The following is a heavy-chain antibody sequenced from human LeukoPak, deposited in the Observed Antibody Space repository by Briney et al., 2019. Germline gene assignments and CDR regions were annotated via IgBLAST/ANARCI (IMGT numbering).Heavy chain of an antibody. CDR1: GFTFDDHG. CDR2: ISWSSGII. Sequence: GGSLRLSCAASGFTFDDHGMHWVRQAPGKGLEWVSGISWSSGIIGYADSVKGRFTISRDNSKNTLYLQMNSLRAEDTAVYYCARAHSVVPLHGMDVWGQGTTVTVSS. CDR3: ARAHSVVPLHGMDV. V-gene: IGHV3-9*01. J-gene: IGHJ6*02. D-gene: IGHD2-2*01.